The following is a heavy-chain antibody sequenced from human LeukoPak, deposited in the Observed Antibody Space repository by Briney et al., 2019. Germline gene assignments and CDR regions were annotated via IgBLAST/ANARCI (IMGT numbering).Heavy chain of an antibody. Sequence: SGGSLRLSCAASGFTFDDYGMSWVPHAPGKGLEWVSTISVSGGSTYYADSVKGRFTISRDNSKTTLYLQMNSLRAEDTAVYYCAKGSLSYYYDSSGYFWGQGTLVTVSS. CDR2: ISVSGGST. D-gene: IGHD3-22*01. CDR3: AKGSLSYYYDSSGYF. V-gene: IGHV3-23*01. J-gene: IGHJ4*02. CDR1: GFTFDDYG.